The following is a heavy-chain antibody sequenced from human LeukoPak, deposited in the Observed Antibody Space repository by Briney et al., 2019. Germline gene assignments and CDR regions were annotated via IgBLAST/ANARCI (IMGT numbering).Heavy chain of an antibody. J-gene: IGHJ4*02. D-gene: IGHD6-13*01. CDR3: ARDPKGSSWYEGY. V-gene: IGHV1-2*02. Sequence: ASVKASCKASGYTFTGYYMHWVRQAPGQGLEWMGWINPNSGGTNYAQKFQGRVTMTRDTSISTAYMELSRLRSDDTAVYYCARDPKGSSWYEGYWGQGTLVTVSS. CDR1: GYTFTGYY. CDR2: INPNSGGT.